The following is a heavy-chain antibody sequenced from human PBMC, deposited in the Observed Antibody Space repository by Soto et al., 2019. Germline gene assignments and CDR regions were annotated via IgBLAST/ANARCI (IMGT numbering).Heavy chain of an antibody. V-gene: IGHV3-9*01. CDR1: GFTFDDYA. D-gene: IGHD6-19*01. CDR2: ISWNSGSI. J-gene: IGHJ4*02. CDR3: AKDNGIAVAGNFDY. Sequence: GGSLRLSCAASGFTFDDYAMHWVRQAPGKGLEWVSGISWNSGSIGYADSVKGRFTISRDNAKNSLYLQMNSLRAEDTALYYCAKDNGIAVAGNFDYWGQGTLVTVSS.